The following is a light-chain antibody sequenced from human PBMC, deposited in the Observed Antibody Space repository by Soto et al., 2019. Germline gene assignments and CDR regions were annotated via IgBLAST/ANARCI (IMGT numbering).Light chain of an antibody. V-gene: IGLV2-14*03. CDR2: HVN. J-gene: IGLJ1*01. Sequence: SVLTQPASVSGSPGQSITISCTGTSSDVGGYNYVSWYQQHPGRAPKLLIYHVNTRPSGISNRFSGSKSGDTASLTISGLQAEDEAEYSCFSYSTSSSLYVFGSGTKVTVL. CDR3: FSYSTSSSLYV. CDR1: SSDVGGYNY.